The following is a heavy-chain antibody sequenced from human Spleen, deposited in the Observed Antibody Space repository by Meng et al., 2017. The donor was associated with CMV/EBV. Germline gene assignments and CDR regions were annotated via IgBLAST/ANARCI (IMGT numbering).Heavy chain of an antibody. D-gene: IGHD3-10*01. CDR3: ARDIIAEIRGNWFDP. CDR1: GPISSGDYY. Sequence: GPISSGDYYWTWIRQPPGRGLEWIGYMSKTGITYYNPSLKSRLTLSRDTSKNQLSLRLTSVTAADTALYYCARDIIAEIRGNWFDPWGQGTLVTVSS. CDR2: MSKTGIT. J-gene: IGHJ5*02. V-gene: IGHV4-30-4*01.